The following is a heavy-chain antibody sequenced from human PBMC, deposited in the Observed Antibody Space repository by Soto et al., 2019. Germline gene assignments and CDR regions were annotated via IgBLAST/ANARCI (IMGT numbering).Heavy chain of an antibody. Sequence: GGSLRLSCAASGFTFSSYAMSWVRQAPGKGLEWVSAISGSGGSTYYADSVKGRFTISRDNSKNTLYLQMNSLRAEDTAVYYCAKGGMATSEPGVAFDYWGQGTLVTVSS. J-gene: IGHJ4*02. CDR1: GFTFSSYA. V-gene: IGHV3-23*01. CDR3: AKGGMATSEPGVAFDY. D-gene: IGHD3-3*01. CDR2: ISGSGGST.